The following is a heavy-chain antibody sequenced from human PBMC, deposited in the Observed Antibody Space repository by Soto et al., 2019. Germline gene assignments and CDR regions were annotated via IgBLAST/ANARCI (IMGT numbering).Heavy chain of an antibody. CDR1: GFTFSGYG. V-gene: IGHV3-33*01. J-gene: IGHJ4*02. CDR3: ARDDGYSMFDY. Sequence: QVQLVESGGGVVQPGRSLRLSCAASGFTFSGYGRHWVRQAPGKGLEWVAVIWYDGSNKYYADSVKGRFTISRDNSKNTLYLQMNSLRAEDTAVYYCARDDGYSMFDYWGQGTLVTVSS. D-gene: IGHD5-18*01. CDR2: IWYDGSNK.